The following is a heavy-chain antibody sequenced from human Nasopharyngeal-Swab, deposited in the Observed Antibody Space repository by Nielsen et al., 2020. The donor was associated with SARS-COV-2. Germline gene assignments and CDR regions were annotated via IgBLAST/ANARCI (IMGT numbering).Heavy chain of an antibody. Sequence: GESLKISCAASGFTFSSYSMNWVRQAPGKGLEWVSSISSSSYIYYADSVKGRFTISRDNAKNSLYLQMNSLRAEDTAVYYCAREGGYSGYDYDYWGQGTLVTVSS. CDR1: GFTFSSYS. V-gene: IGHV3-21*01. J-gene: IGHJ4*02. D-gene: IGHD5-12*01. CDR2: ISSSSYI. CDR3: AREGGYSGYDYDY.